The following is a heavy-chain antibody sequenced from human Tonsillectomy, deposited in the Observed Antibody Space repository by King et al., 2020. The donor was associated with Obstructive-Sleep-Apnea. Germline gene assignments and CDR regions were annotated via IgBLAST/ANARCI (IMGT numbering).Heavy chain of an antibody. CDR1: GGSSTGYY. Sequence: QLQESGPGLLKPSETLSLTCTVSGGSSTGYYWSWFRLPPGKGLEWMGFINYKGSTNYNPSLKSRVSMSVCTSKSQFSWRLSSVTAADTAVYYCARGVGFYDDGGYYYVEDYWGQGTLVTVSS. CDR3: ARGVGFYDDGGYYYVEDY. J-gene: IGHJ4*02. V-gene: IGHV4-59*01. D-gene: IGHD3-22*01. CDR2: INYKGST.